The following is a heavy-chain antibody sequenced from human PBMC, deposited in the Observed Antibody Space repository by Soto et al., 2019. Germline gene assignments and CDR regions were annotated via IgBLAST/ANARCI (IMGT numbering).Heavy chain of an antibody. D-gene: IGHD2-15*01. CDR1: GGSISSYY. CDR3: AREVVAAHDAFDI. CDR2: IYYSGST. J-gene: IGHJ3*02. V-gene: IGHV4-59*01. Sequence: SETLSLTCTVSGGSISSYYLSWFRQPPGKGLEWIGYIYYSGSTNYNPSLKSRVTISVDTSKNQFSLKLNSVTAADTAVYYCAREVVAAHDAFDIWGQGTMVTVSS.